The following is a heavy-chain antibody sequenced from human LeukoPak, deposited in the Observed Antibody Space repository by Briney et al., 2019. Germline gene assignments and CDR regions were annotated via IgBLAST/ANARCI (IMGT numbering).Heavy chain of an antibody. D-gene: IGHD3-10*01. Sequence: GASVKVSCKVSVYTLTELSMHCGRHAPGKGREWVGGFDPDDGETIYAQKFQGRVTMTEDTSTDTAYMELSSLRSEDTAVYYCATRCGMVQGDDRSRDAFDIWGQGTMVTVSS. CDR1: VYTLTELS. CDR2: FDPDDGET. J-gene: IGHJ3*02. CDR3: ATRCGMVQGDDRSRDAFDI. V-gene: IGHV1-24*01.